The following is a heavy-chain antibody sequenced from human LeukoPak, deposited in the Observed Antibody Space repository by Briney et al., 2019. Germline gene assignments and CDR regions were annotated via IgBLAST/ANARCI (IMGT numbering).Heavy chain of an antibody. D-gene: IGHD3-10*01. J-gene: IGHJ3*02. CDR2: MSHSGST. V-gene: IGHV4-34*01. CDR3: ARSMVRGVIPDAFDI. CDR1: GGSFSGYN. Sequence: PSETLSLTCVIYGGSFSGYNWSWIRQPLGKGLEGIVEMSHSGSTNYNPSLKSRVTISVDTSKNQFSLKLSSVTAADTAVYYCARSMVRGVIPDAFDIWGQGTMVTVSS.